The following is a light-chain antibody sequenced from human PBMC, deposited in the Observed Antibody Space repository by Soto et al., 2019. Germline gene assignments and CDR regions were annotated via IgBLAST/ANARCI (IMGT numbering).Light chain of an antibody. Sequence: QSPPSLSESVGDRVTLTCRASQSISTYLNWYQQKPGKAPNLLIYGASSLKSGVPSRFSGSGSETDFTLTISSLQPEDFATYYCQQSYSTPPTFGQGAKVDIK. CDR1: QSISTY. CDR2: GAS. CDR3: QQSYSTPPT. V-gene: IGKV1-39*01. J-gene: IGKJ1*01.